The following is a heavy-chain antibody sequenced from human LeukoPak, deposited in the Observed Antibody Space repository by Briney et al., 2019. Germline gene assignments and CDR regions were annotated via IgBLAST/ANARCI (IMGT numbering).Heavy chain of an antibody. D-gene: IGHD5-12*01. Sequence: SETLSLTCTVSGGSISSSSYYWGWIRQPPGKGLEWIGSIYYSGSTYYNPSLKSRVTISVDTSKNQLSLKLSSVTAADTAVYYCARHPTSGYEPNFDYWGQGTLVTVSS. V-gene: IGHV4-39*01. CDR2: IYYSGST. J-gene: IGHJ4*02. CDR1: GGSISSSSYY. CDR3: ARHPTSGYEPNFDY.